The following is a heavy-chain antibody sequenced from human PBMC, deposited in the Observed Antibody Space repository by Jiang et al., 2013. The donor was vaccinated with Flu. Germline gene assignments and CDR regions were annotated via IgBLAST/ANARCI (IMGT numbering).Heavy chain of an antibody. CDR1: GFTFSSYA. CDR3: AKGLWLLYYYYGMDV. CDR2: ISYDGSNK. Sequence: VQLVESGGGVVQPGRSLRLSCAASGFTFSSYAMHWVRQAPGKGLEWVAVISYDGSNKYYADSVKGRFTISRDNSKNTLYLQMNSLRAEDTAVYYCAKGLWLLYYYYGMDVWGQGTTVT. D-gene: IGHD2-15*01. V-gene: IGHV3-30-3*01. J-gene: IGHJ6*02.